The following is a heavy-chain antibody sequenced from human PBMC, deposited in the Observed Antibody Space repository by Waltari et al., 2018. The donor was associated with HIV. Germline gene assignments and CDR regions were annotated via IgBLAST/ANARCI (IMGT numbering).Heavy chain of an antibody. CDR2: ISSNGGST. V-gene: IGHV3-64*01. Sequence: EVQLLESGGGLVQPGGSLRLSCAGSGFTSSSYSMHWIRQAPGKGLEYVSAISSNGGSTYYANSVKGRFTISRDNSKNTLYLQMGSLRAEDMAVYYCARLYCSSTSCSFDYWGQGTLVTVSS. D-gene: IGHD2-2*01. CDR1: GFTSSSYS. J-gene: IGHJ4*02. CDR3: ARLYCSSTSCSFDY.